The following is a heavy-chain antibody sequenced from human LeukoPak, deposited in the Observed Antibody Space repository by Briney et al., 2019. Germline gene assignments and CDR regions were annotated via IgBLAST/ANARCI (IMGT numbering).Heavy chain of an antibody. CDR1: GGSISGYY. D-gene: IGHD6-19*01. V-gene: IGHV4-4*07. J-gene: IGHJ4*02. CDR3: ARPRSSSGWDGDFDS. Sequence: PPETLSLTCTVSGGSISGYYWSWIRQPAGKGLEWIGRIYTTGSTNYNPSLKSRVTMSVDTSKNQFSLKLSSVTAADTAVYYCARPRSSSGWDGDFDSWGQGTLVTVSS. CDR2: IYTTGST.